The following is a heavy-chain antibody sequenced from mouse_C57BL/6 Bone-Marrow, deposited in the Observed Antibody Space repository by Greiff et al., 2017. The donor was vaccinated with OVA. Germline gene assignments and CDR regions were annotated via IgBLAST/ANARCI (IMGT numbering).Heavy chain of an antibody. CDR3: AREGTTVVAD. CDR2: IYPGDGDT. J-gene: IGHJ3*01. D-gene: IGHD1-1*01. Sequence: VQLQQSGPELVKPGASVKISCKASGYAFSSSWMNWVKQRPGKGLEWIGRIYPGDGDTNYNGKFKGKATLTADKSSSTAYMQLSSLTSEDSAVYCCAREGTTVVADWGQGTLVTVSA. CDR1: GYAFSSSW. V-gene: IGHV1-82*01.